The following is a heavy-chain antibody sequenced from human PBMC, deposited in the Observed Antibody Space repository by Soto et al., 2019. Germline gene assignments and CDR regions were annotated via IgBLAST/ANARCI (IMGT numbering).Heavy chain of an antibody. J-gene: IGHJ4*02. CDR1: GYTFTTYP. CDR2: IKTGNGDT. V-gene: IGHV1-3*04. Sequence: ASVKVSCKASGYTFTTYPLHWVRQAPGQRLEWMGWIKTGNGDTKYSQKFQGRVTITRDTAASTVFMDLSSLTFEDTAVYYCASDPALDYWGQGTLVTVSS. CDR3: ASDPALDY.